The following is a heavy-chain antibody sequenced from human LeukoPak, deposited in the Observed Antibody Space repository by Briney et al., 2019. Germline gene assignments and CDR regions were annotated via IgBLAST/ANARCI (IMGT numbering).Heavy chain of an antibody. CDR3: ARGENYYDSSGYRFPYDY. CDR2: INPSGGST. CDR1: GYTFTSYY. J-gene: IGHJ4*02. D-gene: IGHD3-22*01. V-gene: IGHV1-46*01. Sequence: GASVKVSCKASGYTFTSYYMHWVRQAPGQGLEWMGIINPSGGSTSYAQKFQGRVTMTRDMSTSTVYMELSSLRSEDMAVYYCARGENYYDSSGYRFPYDYWGQGTLVTVSS.